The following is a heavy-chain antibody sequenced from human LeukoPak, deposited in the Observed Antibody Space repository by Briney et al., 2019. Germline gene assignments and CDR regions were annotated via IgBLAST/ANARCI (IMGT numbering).Heavy chain of an antibody. J-gene: IGHJ4*02. CDR3: ARQRYGSGSPRIDYFDY. CDR2: IYYSGST. CDR1: GGSISSSSYY. D-gene: IGHD3-10*01. V-gene: IGHV4-39*01. Sequence: SETLSLTCTVSGGSISSSSYYWGWIRQPPGKELEWIGSIYYSGSTYQNPSLKSRVTISVDTSKNQFSLKLSSVTAADTAVYYCARQRYGSGSPRIDYFDYWGQGTLVTVSS.